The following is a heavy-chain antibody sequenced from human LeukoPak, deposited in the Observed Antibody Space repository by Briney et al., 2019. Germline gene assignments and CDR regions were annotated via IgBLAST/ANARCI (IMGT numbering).Heavy chain of an antibody. V-gene: IGHV3-21*01. J-gene: IGHJ4*02. D-gene: IGHD6-13*01. CDR2: ISSSSSYI. CDR1: GFTISSYS. CDR3: ARGRGPSSWYEGDY. Sequence: PGGSLRLSCAASGFTISSYSMNWVRQAPGKGLEWVSSISSSSSYIYYADSVKGRFTISRDNAKNSLYLQMNSLRAEDTAVYYCARGRGPSSWYEGDYWGQGTLVTVSS.